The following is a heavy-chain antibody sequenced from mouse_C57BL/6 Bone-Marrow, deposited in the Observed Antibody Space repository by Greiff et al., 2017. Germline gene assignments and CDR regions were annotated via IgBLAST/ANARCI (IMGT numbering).Heavy chain of an antibody. J-gene: IGHJ1*03. V-gene: IGHV1-82*01. CDR2: IYPGDGDT. Sequence: QVQLQQSGPELVKPGASVKISCKASGYAFSSSWMNWVKQRPGKGLEWIGRIYPGDGDTNYNGKFKGKATLTADKSSSTAYMQLSSLTSEDSAVYFGAGGLEGVWGTGTTVTVSS. CDR1: GYAFSSSW. CDR3: AGGLEGV.